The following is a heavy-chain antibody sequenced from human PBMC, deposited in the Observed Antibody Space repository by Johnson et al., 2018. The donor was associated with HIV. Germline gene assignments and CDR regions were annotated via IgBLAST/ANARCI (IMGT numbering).Heavy chain of an antibody. V-gene: IGHV3-30-3*01. CDR2: ISYDGSNK. CDR3: VREHRYYYDSSGYYRGDAFDI. D-gene: IGHD3-22*01. J-gene: IGHJ3*02. CDR1: GFTFSSYA. Sequence: QVQLVESGGGVVQPGRSLRLSCAASGFTFSSYAMHWVRQAPGKGLEWVAVISYDGSNKYYADSVKGRFTISRDNSKNTLYLQMNSLRAEDTAVYYCVREHRYYYDSSGYYRGDAFDIWGQGTMVTVSS.